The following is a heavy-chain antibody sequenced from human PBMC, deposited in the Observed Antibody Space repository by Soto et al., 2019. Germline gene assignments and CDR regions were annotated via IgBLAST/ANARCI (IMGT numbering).Heavy chain of an antibody. CDR2: INPKSDDT. CDR1: GYPFSDNQ. J-gene: IGHJ5*02. Sequence: ASVKVSCKASGYPFSDNQIHWLRRAPGQGLEWMGRINPKSDDTNYAQKFQGRVTMTGDTSIDTAYLELTGLTSDDTATYYCARKHSLDYIRWGLDPWGQGTLVTVSS. CDR3: ARKHSLDYIRWGLDP. D-gene: IGHD4-4*01. V-gene: IGHV1-2*02.